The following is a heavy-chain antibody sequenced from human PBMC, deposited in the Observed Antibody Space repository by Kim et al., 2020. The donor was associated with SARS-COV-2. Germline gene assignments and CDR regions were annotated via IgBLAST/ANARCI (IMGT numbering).Heavy chain of an antibody. Sequence: GESLKISCRGSGYSFTSYWIAWVRQMPGKGLEWMGIIYPGDSDTRYSPSFQGQVTISADKSISTAYLQWSSLKASGTAIYYCARRAAGGSSLEYWGQGTLVTASS. J-gene: IGHJ4*02. CDR2: IYPGDSDT. D-gene: IGHD6-13*01. CDR3: ARRAAGGSSLEY. V-gene: IGHV5-51*01. CDR1: GYSFTSYW.